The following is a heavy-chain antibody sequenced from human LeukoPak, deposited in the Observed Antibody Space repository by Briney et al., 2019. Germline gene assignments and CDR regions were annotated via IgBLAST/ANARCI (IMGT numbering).Heavy chain of an antibody. Sequence: GGSLRLSCAASGFTFTSFAMGWVRQAPGKGLEWVSTINRSGVATYYGNSVKGRFTISRDNSKNTVYLQMNSLRAEDTAIYYCARDPYNGNYGDSYYYYMDVWGKGTTVTISS. J-gene: IGHJ6*03. CDR1: GFTFTSFA. V-gene: IGHV3-23*01. CDR3: ARDPYNGNYGDSYYYYMDV. CDR2: INRSGVAT. D-gene: IGHD1-26*01.